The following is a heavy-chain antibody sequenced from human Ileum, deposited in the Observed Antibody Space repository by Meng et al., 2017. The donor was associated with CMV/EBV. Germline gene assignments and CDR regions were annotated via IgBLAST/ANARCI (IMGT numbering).Heavy chain of an antibody. CDR2: FSPVYGRS. Sequence: SGGTFSTHGANWVRQAPGQGHEWMGGFSPVYGRSFYAQKFQGRVTITRDESTTTAYMELSSLRSEDTAVYYCARGDVTTGLGWFDPWGQGTLVTVSS. V-gene: IGHV1-69*05. CDR1: GGTFSTHG. J-gene: IGHJ5*02. CDR3: ARGDVTTGLGWFDP. D-gene: IGHD4-17*01.